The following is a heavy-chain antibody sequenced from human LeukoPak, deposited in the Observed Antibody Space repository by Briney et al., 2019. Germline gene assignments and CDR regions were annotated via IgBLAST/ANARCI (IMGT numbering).Heavy chain of an antibody. J-gene: IGHJ3*02. V-gene: IGHV1-8*01. D-gene: IGHD2-2*01. CDR1: GYTFTSYD. Sequence: ASVKVSCKASGYTFTSYDINWVRQATGQGLEWMGWMNPNSGNTGYAQKFQGRVTMTRNTSISTAYMELSSLGSEDTAVYYCARVREGDCSSTSCYPDAFDIWGQGTMVTVSS. CDR3: ARVREGDCSSTSCYPDAFDI. CDR2: MNPNSGNT.